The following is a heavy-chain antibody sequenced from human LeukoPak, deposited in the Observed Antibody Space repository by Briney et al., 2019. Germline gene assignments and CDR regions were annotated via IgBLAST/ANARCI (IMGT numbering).Heavy chain of an antibody. V-gene: IGHV3-7*01. CDR1: GFRFTSYW. CDR3: ARDCHPFDS. J-gene: IGHJ4*01. CDR2: INQDGSEK. Sequence: GGSLRLSCAASGFRFTSYWMSWVRQAPGKGLEWVANINQDGSEKYYGDSVKGRFTISRDNAKNSLYLQMSSLRAEDTAVYFCARDCHPFDSWGQGTLVTVSS.